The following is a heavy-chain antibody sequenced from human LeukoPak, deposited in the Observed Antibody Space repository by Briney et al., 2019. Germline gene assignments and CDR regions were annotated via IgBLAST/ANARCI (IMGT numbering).Heavy chain of an antibody. D-gene: IGHD6-19*01. CDR2: IYYSGST. V-gene: IGHV4-39*07. J-gene: IGHJ6*03. Sequence: SETLSLTCTVSGGSISSSSYYWGWIRQPPGKGLEWIGSIYYSGSTYYNPSLKSRVTTSVDTSKNQFSLKLSSVTAADTAVYYCASCSGWGLYYYYYMDVWGKGTTVTVSS. CDR1: GGSISSSSYY. CDR3: ASCSGWGLYYYYYMDV.